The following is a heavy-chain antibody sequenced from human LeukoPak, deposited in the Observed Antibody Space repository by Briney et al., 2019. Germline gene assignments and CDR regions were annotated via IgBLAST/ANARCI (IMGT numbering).Heavy chain of an antibody. Sequence: ASVKVSCKASGYTFTGYYMHWVRQAPGQGLEWMGWINPNRGGTNYAQQFQGRVTMTRDTSISTAYMELSRLRSDDTAVYYCARGLGPPYSYAQGWWFDPWGQGTLVTVSS. J-gene: IGHJ5*02. V-gene: IGHV1-2*02. CDR3: ARGLGPPYSYAQGWWFDP. D-gene: IGHD5-18*01. CDR2: INPNRGGT. CDR1: GYTFTGYY.